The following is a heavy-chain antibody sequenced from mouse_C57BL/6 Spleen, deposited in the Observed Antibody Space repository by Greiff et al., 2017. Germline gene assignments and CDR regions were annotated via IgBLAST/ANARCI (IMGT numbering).Heavy chain of an antibody. Sequence: VQLQQSGPGLVKPSQSLSLTCSVTGYSITSGYYWNWIRQFPGNKLEWMGYISYDGSNNYNPSLKNRISITRDTSKNQFFLKLNSVTTEDTATYYCARFDYGEYYFDYWGQGTTLTVSS. V-gene: IGHV3-6*01. J-gene: IGHJ2*01. CDR3: ARFDYGEYYFDY. CDR2: ISYDGSN. CDR1: GYSITSGYY. D-gene: IGHD2-4*01.